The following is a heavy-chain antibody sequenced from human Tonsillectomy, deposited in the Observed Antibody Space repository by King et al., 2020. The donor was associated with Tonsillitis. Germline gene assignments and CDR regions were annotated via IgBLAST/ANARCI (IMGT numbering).Heavy chain of an antibody. CDR1: GFTFSTYA. CDR3: ARSNYYDSSGYNDYWYFDL. J-gene: IGHJ2*01. D-gene: IGHD3-22*01. Sequence: QVQLVESGGGVVQPGRSLRLSCAASGFTFSTYAIHWVRQAPGKGLEWVAIISYDGSNKYYADSVKGRFTISRDNSKNTLYQQTNSLRAEDTAVYYCARSNYYDSSGYNDYWYFDLWGRGTLVTVSS. CDR2: ISYDGSNK. V-gene: IGHV3-30*04.